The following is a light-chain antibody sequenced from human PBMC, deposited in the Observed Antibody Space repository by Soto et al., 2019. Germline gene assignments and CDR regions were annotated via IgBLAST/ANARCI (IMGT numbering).Light chain of an antibody. CDR1: QDVSRY. CDR3: QQSYSTPAT. J-gene: IGKJ5*01. V-gene: IGKV3-11*01. Sequence: SHSLATVSLPPGERATLSCRASQDVSRYLAWYQQKPGQSPRLLIYDASNRATGVPARFSGSGSGTGFTLTISSLEPEDFATYYCQQSYSTPATFGQRTLPEVK. CDR2: DAS.